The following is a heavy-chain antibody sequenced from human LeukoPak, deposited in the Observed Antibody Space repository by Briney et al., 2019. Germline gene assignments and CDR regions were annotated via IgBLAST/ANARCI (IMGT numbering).Heavy chain of an antibody. D-gene: IGHD2-2*01. Sequence: GGSLRLSCAASGFTFSSYGMHWVRQAPGKGLEWVAVISYDGSNKYYADSVKGRFTISRDNSKNTLYLQMNSLRAEDTAVYYCAKDSYCSSTSCYAGGYYYYYGMDVWGQGTTVTVSS. CDR2: ISYDGSNK. V-gene: IGHV3-30*18. CDR1: GFTFSSYG. J-gene: IGHJ6*02. CDR3: AKDSYCSSTSCYAGGYYYYYGMDV.